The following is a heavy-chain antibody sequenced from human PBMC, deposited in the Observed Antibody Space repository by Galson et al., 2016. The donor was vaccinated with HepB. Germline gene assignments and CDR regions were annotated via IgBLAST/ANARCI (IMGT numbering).Heavy chain of an antibody. J-gene: IGHJ4*02. V-gene: IGHV4-59*13. CDR2: NRYAGSA. CDR1: GVSITTYY. Sequence: ETLSLTCTVSGVSITTYYWAWIRKAPGKGLEWISYNRYAGSAKYNPSLGGRVTISVDTSRRQNSLNLTSVTAADTAVYYCAAFYTATWSFDYWGRGVLVTVSS. CDR3: AAFYTATWSFDY. D-gene: IGHD2-2*02.